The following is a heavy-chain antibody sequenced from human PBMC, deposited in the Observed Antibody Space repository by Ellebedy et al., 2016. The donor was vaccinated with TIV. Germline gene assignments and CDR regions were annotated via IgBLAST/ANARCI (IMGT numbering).Heavy chain of an antibody. CDR3: AKGDNTWEYYIDY. V-gene: IGHV3-23*01. Sequence: GGSLRLSXEASGFSFDGLAMHWVRQASGKGLQWVSSISGNGAVTYYADSAKGRFSISRDNSKNTVYLQMHSLRPDDTALYYCAKGDNTWEYYIDYWGQGALVTVSS. CDR1: GFSFDGLA. J-gene: IGHJ4*02. D-gene: IGHD2/OR15-2a*01. CDR2: ISGNGAVT.